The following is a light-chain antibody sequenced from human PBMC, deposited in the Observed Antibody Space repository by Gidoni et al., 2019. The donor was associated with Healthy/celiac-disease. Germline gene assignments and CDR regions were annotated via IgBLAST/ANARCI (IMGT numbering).Light chain of an antibody. CDR1: QSISSW. V-gene: IGKV1-5*03. Sequence: DIQITQSPSTLSASVGDRVTITCRASQSISSWLAWYQQKPGNTPKLLIYKASSLESWVPSRFSGSGSGTEFTLTISSLQPDDFATYYCQQYNSYSPWTFGQGTKVEIK. CDR3: QQYNSYSPWT. CDR2: KAS. J-gene: IGKJ1*01.